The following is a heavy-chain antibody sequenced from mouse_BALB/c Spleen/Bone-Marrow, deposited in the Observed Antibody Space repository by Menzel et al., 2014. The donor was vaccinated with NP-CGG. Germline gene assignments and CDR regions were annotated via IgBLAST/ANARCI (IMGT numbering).Heavy chain of an antibody. V-gene: IGHV1-7*01. CDR3: ARTRAGSYLDD. D-gene: IGHD4-1*01. CDR1: GYTFTSYW. Sequence: VQLQESGAELAKPGASVKMSCKASGYTFTSYWMHWVKQRPGQGLEWIGYINPSTGYTEYNQKFKDKATLTADKSSSTACMQLSSLTSEDSAVYYCARTRAGSYLDDWGQGTTLTVSS. CDR2: INPSTGYT. J-gene: IGHJ2*01.